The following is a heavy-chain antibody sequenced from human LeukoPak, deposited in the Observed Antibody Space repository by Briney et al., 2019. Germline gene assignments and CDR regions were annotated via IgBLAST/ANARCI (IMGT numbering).Heavy chain of an antibody. CDR2: FDPEDGET. CDR3: ARDSGTYSYFDY. D-gene: IGHD1-26*01. Sequence: GASVKVSCKVSGYTLTELSMHWVRQAPGKGLEWMGGFDPEDGETIYAQKFQGRVTMTEDTSTSTAYMELRSLRSDDTAVYYCARDSGTYSYFDYWGQGTLVTVSS. J-gene: IGHJ4*02. CDR1: GYTLTELS. V-gene: IGHV1-24*01.